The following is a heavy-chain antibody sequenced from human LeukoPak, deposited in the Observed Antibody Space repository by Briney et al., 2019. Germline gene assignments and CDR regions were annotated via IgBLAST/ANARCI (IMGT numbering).Heavy chain of an antibody. CDR1: GXTFSSYE. CDR3: QGAAAASFDY. J-gene: IGHJ4*02. CDR2: ISSGGRTI. Sequence: PGGSLRVSCAASGXTFSSYEVNWVPQAPGKAREWVSYISSGGRTICYADSVKGRFTISRDNAKNLLYLQMNSLRAEETDVYYCQGAAAASFDYWGQGTLVTVSS. V-gene: IGHV3-48*03. D-gene: IGHD6-13*01.